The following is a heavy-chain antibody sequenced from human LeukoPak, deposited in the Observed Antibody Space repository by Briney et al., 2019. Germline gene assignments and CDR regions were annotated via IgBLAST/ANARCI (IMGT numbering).Heavy chain of an antibody. Sequence: GGSLRLSCAASGFTFNNYGLIWVRQAPGKGLEWVAAISNDGGGTMYAAFVEGRFTISRDNSKNTLFLQMNSLRAEDAALYYCAKGSSGYFADLWGQGTLVTVSS. CDR1: GFTFNNYG. CDR2: ISNDGGGT. V-gene: IGHV3-23*01. D-gene: IGHD3-22*01. CDR3: AKGSSGYFADL. J-gene: IGHJ5*02.